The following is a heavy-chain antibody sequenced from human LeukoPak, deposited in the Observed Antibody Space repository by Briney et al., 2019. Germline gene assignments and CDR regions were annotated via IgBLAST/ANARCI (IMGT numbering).Heavy chain of an antibody. CDR1: GFTFSDYY. CDR2: ISSGGSAT. J-gene: IGHJ4*02. CDR3: GKVWSGQKP. D-gene: IGHD3-3*01. V-gene: IGHV3-11*04. Sequence: GGSLRLSCEASGFTFSDYYMSWIRQAPGKGLEWVSYISSGGSATQYADSVKGRFTISRDNARNSVSLQMNSLRAEDTAVYYCGKVWSGQKPWGQGTLVTVSS.